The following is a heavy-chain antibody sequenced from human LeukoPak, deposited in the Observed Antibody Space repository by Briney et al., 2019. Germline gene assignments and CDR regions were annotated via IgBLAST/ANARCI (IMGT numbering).Heavy chain of an antibody. V-gene: IGHV4-39*01. J-gene: IGHJ4*02. CDR2: IYYSGST. CDR3: ASSTVTTPPPQD. Sequence: SETLSLTCTVSGGSISSSSYYWGWIRQPPGKGLEWIGSIYYSGSTYYNPSLKSRVTISVDTSKNQFSLKLSSVTAADTAVYYCASSTVTTPPPQDWGQGTLVTVSS. CDR1: GGSISSSSYY. D-gene: IGHD4-11*01.